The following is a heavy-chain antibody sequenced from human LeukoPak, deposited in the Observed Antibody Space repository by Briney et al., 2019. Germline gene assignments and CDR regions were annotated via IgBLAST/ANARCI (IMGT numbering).Heavy chain of an antibody. CDR3: AKGDIVVVPAAMDY. CDR2: ISGSGGST. D-gene: IGHD2-2*01. Sequence: GGSLRLSCAASGFTFSSYAMSWVRQAPGKGLEWVSAISGSGGSTYYADSVKGRFTISRDNSKNTLYLQMNSLRAEDRAVYYCAKGDIVVVPAAMDYWGQGTLVTVSS. J-gene: IGHJ4*02. CDR1: GFTFSSYA. V-gene: IGHV3-23*01.